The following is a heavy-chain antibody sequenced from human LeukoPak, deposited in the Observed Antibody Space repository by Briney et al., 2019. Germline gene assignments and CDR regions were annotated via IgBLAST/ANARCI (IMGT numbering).Heavy chain of an antibody. V-gene: IGHV4-39*01. D-gene: IGHD3-10*01. CDR2: IYYSGST. CDR1: GGSINSSYYY. J-gene: IGHJ6*03. Sequence: SETLSLTCTVSGGSINSSYYYWGWIRQSPGKGLEWIGSIYYSGSTYYNPSLKSRVTISVDTSKNQFSLNLSSVTAADTAAYYCARRGGIIRGVASYYYIDVWGKGTTVTISS. CDR3: ARRGGIIRGVASYYYIDV.